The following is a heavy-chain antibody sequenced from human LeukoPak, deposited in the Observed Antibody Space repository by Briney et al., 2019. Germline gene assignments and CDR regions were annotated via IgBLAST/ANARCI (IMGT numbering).Heavy chain of an antibody. V-gene: IGHV4-59*01. Sequence: SETLSLTCAISRGSISSYYWSWIRQPPGKGLEWIGYIYYSGSPNYNPSLRSRVTISVDTSKNQFSLKLSSVTAADTAIYYCARGLTSYSRSSYWFDPWGQGTLVTVSS. D-gene: IGHD6-6*01. CDR3: ARGLTSYSRSSYWFDP. J-gene: IGHJ5*02. CDR1: RGSISSYY. CDR2: IYYSGSP.